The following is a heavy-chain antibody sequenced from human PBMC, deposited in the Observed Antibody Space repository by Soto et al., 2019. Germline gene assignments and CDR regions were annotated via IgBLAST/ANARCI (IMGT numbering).Heavy chain of an antibody. CDR1: GFTFSKFW. CDR3: AKGFIVVVTVLRPDDAFDV. CDR2: IKHDGSQS. D-gene: IGHD2-21*02. J-gene: IGHJ3*01. V-gene: IGHV3-7*03. Sequence: DVQLVESGGGLVQPGGSLRLSCITSGFTFSKFWMSWVRQAPGKGLEWVANIKHDGSQSYYEDSVKGRFTISRDPSKNTVFLEMNSLRAEDTAVYYCAKGFIVVVTVLRPDDAFDVWGQGTLVTVSS.